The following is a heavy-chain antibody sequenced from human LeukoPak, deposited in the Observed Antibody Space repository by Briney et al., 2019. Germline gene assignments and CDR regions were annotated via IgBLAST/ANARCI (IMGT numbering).Heavy chain of an antibody. CDR1: GYTFTSYY. D-gene: IGHD3-10*02. CDR3: ARDSWRVRGPFDM. CDR2: INPSGGGT. V-gene: IGHV1-46*01. J-gene: IGHJ3*02. Sequence: ASVKVSCKASGYTFTSYYLHWVRQAPGQGLGWRGIINPSGGGTSSPQKFQGRVTMTRDTSTSTVYMELSSLRSEDTAVYYCARDSWRVRGPFDMWGQGTMVTVSA.